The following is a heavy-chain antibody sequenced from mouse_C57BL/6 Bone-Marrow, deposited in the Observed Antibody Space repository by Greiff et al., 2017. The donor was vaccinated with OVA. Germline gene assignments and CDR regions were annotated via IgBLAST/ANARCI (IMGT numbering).Heavy chain of an antibody. J-gene: IGHJ2*01. CDR1: GFNIKDDY. CDR2: IDPENGDT. V-gene: IGHV14-4*01. CDR3: TTSGDY. Sequence: VQLKESGAELVRPGASVKLSCTASGFNIKDDYMHWVKQRPEQGLEWIGWIDPENGDTEYASKFQGKATITADTSSNTAYLQLSSLTSEDTAVYYCTTSGDYWGQGTTLTVCS.